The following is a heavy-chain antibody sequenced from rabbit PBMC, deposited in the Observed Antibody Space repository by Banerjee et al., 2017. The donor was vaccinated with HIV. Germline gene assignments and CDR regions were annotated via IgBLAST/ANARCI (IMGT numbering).Heavy chain of an antibody. V-gene: IGHV1S45*01. CDR1: GFSFSNKYV. J-gene: IGHJ4*01. D-gene: IGHD4-1*01. CDR3: ARDLAGAIGWNFNL. CDR2: INTSSGNT. Sequence: QEQLEESGGDLVKPEGSLTLTCTASGFSFSNKYVMCWVRQAPGKGLEWIACINTSSGNTVYAAWAKGRFTISKASSTTVTLQMTSLTAADTATYFCARDLAGAIGWNFNLWGQGTLVTV.